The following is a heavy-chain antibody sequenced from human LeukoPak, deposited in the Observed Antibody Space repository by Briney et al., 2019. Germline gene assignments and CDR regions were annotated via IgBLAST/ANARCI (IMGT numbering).Heavy chain of an antibody. CDR3: ARGKIVATISYYYYMDV. CDR2: IYSGGST. J-gene: IGHJ6*03. CDR1: GFTVSSNY. Sequence: GGSLRLSCAASGFTVSSNYMSWVRQAPGKGLEWVSIIYSGGSTYYADSVKGRFTISRDNSKNTLYLQMNSLRAEDTAVYYCARGKIVATISYYYYMDVWGKGTTVTVSS. D-gene: IGHD5-12*01. V-gene: IGHV3-53*01.